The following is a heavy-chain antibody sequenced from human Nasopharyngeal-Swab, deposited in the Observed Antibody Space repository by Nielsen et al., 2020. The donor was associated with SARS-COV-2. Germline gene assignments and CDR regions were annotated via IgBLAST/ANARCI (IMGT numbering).Heavy chain of an antibody. Sequence: GESLKISCATSGFTFSPYTMTWVRQAPGKGLQWISYITSGNSVQYADSVRGRFTISRDNAKNPLYLQMNSLTAEETAVYYCARERGGGYGDYWGQGTLVTVSS. CDR2: ITSGNSV. CDR1: GFTFSPYT. J-gene: IGHJ4*02. D-gene: IGHD5-12*01. V-gene: IGHV3-48*04. CDR3: ARERGGGYGDY.